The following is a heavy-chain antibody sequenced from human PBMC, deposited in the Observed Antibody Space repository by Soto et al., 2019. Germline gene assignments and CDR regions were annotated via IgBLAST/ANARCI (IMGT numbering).Heavy chain of an antibody. CDR1: GYTFTTYD. CDR3: ARVIGYYYHMDV. V-gene: IGHV1-18*01. Sequence: QVQLVQSGGEVKKPGASVKVSCKASGYTFTTYDLSWVRQAPGQGLEWMGWISAYNGNTNYAQNLQGRVTMTTDTSTSTAYMELRSLRSDDTAVYYCARVIGYYYHMDVWGQWTTVTVSS. J-gene: IGHJ6*02. CDR2: ISAYNGNT. D-gene: IGHD3-22*01.